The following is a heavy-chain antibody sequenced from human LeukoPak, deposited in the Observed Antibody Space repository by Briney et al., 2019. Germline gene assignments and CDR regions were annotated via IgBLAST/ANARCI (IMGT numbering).Heavy chain of an antibody. Sequence: GGSLRLCSEASGFSISYAWMTWVRQAAGKGLEWVATIKNDGIDKYYVDSVKGRFTLSRDNAKNLLYLQMNSLRVEDTAVYDCIDLGSSDGGQGTLDTVFS. J-gene: IGHJ4*02. CDR1: GFSISYAW. CDR2: IKNDGIDK. CDR3: IDLGSSD. D-gene: IGHD1-26*01. V-gene: IGHV3-7*01.